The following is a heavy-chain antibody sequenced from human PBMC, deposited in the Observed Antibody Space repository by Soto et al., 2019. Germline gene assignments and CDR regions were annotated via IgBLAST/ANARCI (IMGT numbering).Heavy chain of an antibody. CDR2: IGTAGDT. D-gene: IGHD3-10*01. CDR1: GFTFSSYD. J-gene: IGHJ5*02. CDR3: ARGMHRVVRGVIIGYNWFDP. V-gene: IGHV3-13*01. Sequence: PGGSLRLSCAASGFTFSSYDMHWVRQATGKGLEWVSAIGTAGDTYYPGSVKGRFTISRENAKNSLYLQMNSLRAEDTAVYCCARGMHRVVRGVIIGYNWFDPWGQGTLVTVSS.